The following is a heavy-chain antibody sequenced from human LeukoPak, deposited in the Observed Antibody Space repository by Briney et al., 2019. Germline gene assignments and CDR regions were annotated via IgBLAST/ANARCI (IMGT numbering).Heavy chain of an antibody. V-gene: IGHV3-7*03. CDR1: GFTFSRYW. CDR2: IKQDGSET. D-gene: IGHD3-10*01. J-gene: IGHJ4*02. Sequence: AGGSLRLSCAASGFTFSRYWMSWVRQAPGQGLEWVATIKQDGSETYYVDSVKGRFTISRDNAKNSLHLQMNSLRAEDAAVFYCARMDYYTSGTYTYPNFDYWGQGTLVTVSS. CDR3: ARMDYYTSGTYTYPNFDY.